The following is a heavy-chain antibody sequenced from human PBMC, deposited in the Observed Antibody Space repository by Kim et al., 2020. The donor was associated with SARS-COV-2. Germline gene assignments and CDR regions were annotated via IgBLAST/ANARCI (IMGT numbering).Heavy chain of an antibody. D-gene: IGHD1-7*01. CDR1: GGSVSSGSYY. V-gene: IGHV4-61*01. Sequence: SETLSLTCTVSGGSVSSGSYYWSWIRQPPGKGLEWIGYIYYSGSTNYNPSLKSRVTISVDTSKNQFSLKLSSVTAADTAVYYCARARITGTTSWFDPWGQGTLVTVSS. CDR3: ARARITGTTSWFDP. CDR2: IYYSGST. J-gene: IGHJ5*02.